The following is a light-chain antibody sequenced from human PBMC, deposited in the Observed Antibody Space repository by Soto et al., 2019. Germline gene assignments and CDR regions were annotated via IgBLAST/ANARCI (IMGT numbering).Light chain of an antibody. V-gene: IGKV4-1*01. Sequence: DIVMTQSPDSLAVSLGERATINCKSSQSVLYSSNNKNYLAWYQQKPGEPPKLLIYRASTRESGVPDRFSGSRSWTDFTLTISSLQAEDVAVYYCHQYYVTPPTFGQGPKVEIK. CDR2: RAS. CDR1: QSVLYSSNNKNY. J-gene: IGKJ1*01. CDR3: HQYYVTPPT.